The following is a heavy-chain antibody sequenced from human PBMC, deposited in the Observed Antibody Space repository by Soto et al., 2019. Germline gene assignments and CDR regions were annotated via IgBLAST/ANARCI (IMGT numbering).Heavy chain of an antibody. CDR3: ALYRYGEFDY. D-gene: IGHD5-18*01. CDR1: GFSLSTTGVG. J-gene: IGHJ4*02. Sequence: QITLKESGPTLVKPTQTLTLTCTFSGFSLSTTGVGVGWIRQPPGKALEWLALIYWDDDKRYNPSLKTRLTVXMGTSMNQVVLTMTNMDPVDTATYYCALYRYGEFDYWGQGTLVTVSS. CDR2: IYWDDDK. V-gene: IGHV2-5*02.